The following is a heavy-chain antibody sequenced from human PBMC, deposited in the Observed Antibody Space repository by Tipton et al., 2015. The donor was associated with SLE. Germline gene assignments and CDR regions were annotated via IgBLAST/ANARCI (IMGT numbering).Heavy chain of an antibody. D-gene: IGHD3-22*01. Sequence: TLSLTCTVSGGSISSSSYYWGWIRQPPGKGLEWIGSIYYSGSTNYNPSLKSRVTISVDTSKNQFSLKLSSVTAADTAAYYCARVPLTYDSSGDWGQGTLVTVSS. CDR2: IYYSGST. V-gene: IGHV4-39*07. J-gene: IGHJ4*02. CDR3: ARVPLTYDSSGD. CDR1: GGSISSSSYY.